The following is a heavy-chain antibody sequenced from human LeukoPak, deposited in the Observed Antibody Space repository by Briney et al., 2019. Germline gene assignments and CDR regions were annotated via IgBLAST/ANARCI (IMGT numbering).Heavy chain of an antibody. CDR2: ISKSGDHT. J-gene: IGHJ6*02. CDR3: ATSWGPDTSAFRWGRDGMDV. D-gene: IGHD3-16*01. Sequence: PGGSLRLSCVASGFTFDDYGMSWVRQAPGKGLEWVSAISKSGDHTYYAASAKGRFTIYRDNSKNTQYLQMNSLRAEDTAVYYCATSWGPDTSAFRWGRDGMDVWGQGTTVIVS. CDR1: GFTFDDYG. V-gene: IGHV3-23*01.